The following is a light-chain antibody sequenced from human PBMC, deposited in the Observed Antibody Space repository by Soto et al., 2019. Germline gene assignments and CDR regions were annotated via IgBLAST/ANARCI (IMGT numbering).Light chain of an antibody. CDR3: QQYNSYSGT. V-gene: IGKV1-5*01. CDR1: QSISSW. Sequence: DIQMTQPPSTLSASVGDRVTITCRASQSISSWLAWYQQKPGKAPKLLIYDASSLESGVPSRFSGSGSGTEVTLTISSLQPDDFATYYCQQYNSYSGTFGQGTKLEIK. CDR2: DAS. J-gene: IGKJ2*02.